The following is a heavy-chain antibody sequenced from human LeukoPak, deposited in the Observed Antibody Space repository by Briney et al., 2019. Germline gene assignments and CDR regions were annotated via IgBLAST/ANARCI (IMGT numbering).Heavy chain of an antibody. D-gene: IGHD5-12*01. CDR3: ARLVATTLSFDY. CDR1: GGSISSSSYY. Sequence: SETLSLTCTVSGGSISSSSYYWDWIRQPPGKGLEWIGSIYYSGSTYYNPSLKSRVTISVDTSKNQFSLKLSSVTAADTAVYYCARLVATTLSFDYWGQGTLVTVSS. V-gene: IGHV4-39*07. J-gene: IGHJ4*02. CDR2: IYYSGST.